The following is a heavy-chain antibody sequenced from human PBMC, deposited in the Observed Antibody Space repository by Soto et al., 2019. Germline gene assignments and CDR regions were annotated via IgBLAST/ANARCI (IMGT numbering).Heavy chain of an antibody. CDR3: AKDPGVGYDILTGSYYYYGMDV. CDR1: GFTFSSYA. D-gene: IGHD3-9*01. J-gene: IGHJ6*02. V-gene: IGHV3-23*01. Sequence: GGSLRLSCAASGFTFSSYAMSWVRQAPGKGLEWVSAISGSGGSTYYADYVKGRFTISRDNSKNTLYLQMNSLRAEDTAVYYCAKDPGVGYDILTGSYYYYGMDVWGQGTTVTVSS. CDR2: ISGSGGST.